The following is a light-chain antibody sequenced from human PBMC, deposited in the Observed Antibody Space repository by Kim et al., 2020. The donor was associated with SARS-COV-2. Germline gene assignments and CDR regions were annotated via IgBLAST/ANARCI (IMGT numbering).Light chain of an antibody. CDR1: RLDVGGYNY. Sequence: GHSITISCTGTRLDVGGYNYVSWYQQHPGKAPKLIIYDVHNRPTGVSDRFSGSKSGNTASLTISGLHSEDEADYFCSSWASTTSYVFGTGTKVTVL. CDR3: SSWASTTSYV. V-gene: IGLV2-14*03. CDR2: DVH. J-gene: IGLJ1*01.